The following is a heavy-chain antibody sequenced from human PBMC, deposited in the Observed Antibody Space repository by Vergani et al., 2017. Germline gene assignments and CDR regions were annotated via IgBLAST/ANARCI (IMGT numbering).Heavy chain of an antibody. Sequence: QVQLVQSGAEVKKPGSSVKVSCKASGGTFSSYAISWVRQAPGQGLEWMGRIIPILGIANYAQKFQGRVTITADKSTSTAYMELSSLRSEDTAVYYCARDLPQQWLAPYYYYYGMDVWGQGTTVTVSS. CDR1: GGTFSSYA. CDR2: IIPILGIA. V-gene: IGHV1-69*04. J-gene: IGHJ6*02. CDR3: ARDLPQQWLAPYYYYYGMDV. D-gene: IGHD6-19*01.